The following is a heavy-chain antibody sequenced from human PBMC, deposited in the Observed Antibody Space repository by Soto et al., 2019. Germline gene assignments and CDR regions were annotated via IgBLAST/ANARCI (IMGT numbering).Heavy chain of an antibody. V-gene: IGHV1-2*02. D-gene: IGHD2-2*01. CDR1: GYTFTGYY. J-gene: IGHJ6*02. Sequence: ASVKVSCKASGYTFTGYYMHWVRQAPGQGLEWMGWINPNSGGTNYAQKFQGRVTMTRDTSISTAYMELSRLRSDDTAVYYCARERWVPAAINYYYYYGMGVRGQGTTVTVSS. CDR3: ARERWVPAAINYYYYYGMGV. CDR2: INPNSGGT.